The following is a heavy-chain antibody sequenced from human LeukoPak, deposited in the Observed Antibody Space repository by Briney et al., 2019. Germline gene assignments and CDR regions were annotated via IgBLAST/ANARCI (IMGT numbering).Heavy chain of an antibody. J-gene: IGHJ4*02. CDR2: IRRRAYGGAA. V-gene: IGHV3-49*04. CDR3: SRNGLVDFDY. CDR1: GFAFDDFV. Sequence: PGGSLRLSCTTSGFAFDDFVMSWVRQPAGKGLEWVGFIRRRAYGGAAEYAASVKGRFISSRDDSKGIAYLQMNSLKTEDTAVYYCSRNGLVDFDYWGQVSRVIVSP.